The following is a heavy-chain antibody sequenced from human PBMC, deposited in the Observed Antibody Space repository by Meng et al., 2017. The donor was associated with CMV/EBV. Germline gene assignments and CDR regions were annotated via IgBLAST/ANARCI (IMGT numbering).Heavy chain of an antibody. CDR2: ISSSGSYI. CDR3: ARDLYDFWSGYYTYEIIY. J-gene: IGHJ4*02. CDR1: GFTFSSYS. Sequence: GGSLRLSCAASGFTFSSYSMNWVRQAPGKGLEWVSSISSSGSYIYYADTVKGRFTISRDNAKNSLDLQMNSLRAEDTAVYYCARDLYDFWSGYYTYEIIYWGQGTLVTVSS. D-gene: IGHD3-3*01. V-gene: IGHV3-21*01.